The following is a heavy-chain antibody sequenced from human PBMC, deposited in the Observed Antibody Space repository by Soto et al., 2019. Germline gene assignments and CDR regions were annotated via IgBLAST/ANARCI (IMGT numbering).Heavy chain of an antibody. J-gene: IGHJ4*02. CDR1: GFTFSSYS. V-gene: IGHV3-21*01. D-gene: IGHD3-16*01. CDR3: ARDDLWGRENY. CDR2: ISSSSSFI. Sequence: GGSLRLSCAASGFTFSSYSMNWVRQAPGKGLEWVSSISSSSSFIYYADSVKGRFTISRDNAKNSLYLQMISLRAEDTAVYYCARDDLWGRENYWGQGTLVTVSS.